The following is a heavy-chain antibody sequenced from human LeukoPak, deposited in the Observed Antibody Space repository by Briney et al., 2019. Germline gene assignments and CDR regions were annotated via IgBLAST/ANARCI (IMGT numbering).Heavy chain of an antibody. CDR3: VRNLDFWGDSEDY. CDR2: ISSSSSTI. J-gene: IGHJ4*02. V-gene: IGHV3-48*04. D-gene: IGHD3-3*01. Sequence: GGSLRLSCAASGFTFSSYSMNWVRQAPGKGLEWVSYISSSSSTIYYADSVKGRFTISRDNAKNTLYLQMNSLRAEDTAVYYCVRNLDFWGDSEDYWGQGTLVTVSS. CDR1: GFTFSSYS.